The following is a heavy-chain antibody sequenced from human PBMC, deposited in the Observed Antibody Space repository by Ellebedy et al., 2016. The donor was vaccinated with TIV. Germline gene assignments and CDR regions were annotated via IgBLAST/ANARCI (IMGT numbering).Heavy chain of an antibody. CDR2: IYYSGST. V-gene: IGHV4-30-4*01. Sequence: MPSETLSLTCTVSGGSISSGDYYWSWIRQPPGKGLGWIGYIYYSGSTYYNPSLQSRVTISVDTSKNQFSLKLSSVTAEDTAVYYCARGRPDFWSGYEDAFDIWGQGTMVTVSS. J-gene: IGHJ3*02. CDR1: GGSISSGDYY. CDR3: ARGRPDFWSGYEDAFDI. D-gene: IGHD3-3*01.